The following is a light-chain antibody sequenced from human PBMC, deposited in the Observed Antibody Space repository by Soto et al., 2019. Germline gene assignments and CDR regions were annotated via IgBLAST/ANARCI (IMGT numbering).Light chain of an antibody. J-gene: IGKJ1*01. V-gene: IGKV1-8*01. CDR1: QDIGTY. CDR2: DAS. CDR3: QQYNSYPWT. Sequence: IQMTQSPSSFSASTGDRVSITCRATQDIGTYLAWYQQIPGKAPKLLIYDASSLESGVPSRFSGSGSGTEFTLTISSLQPDDFATYYCQQYNSYPWTFGQGTKVDIK.